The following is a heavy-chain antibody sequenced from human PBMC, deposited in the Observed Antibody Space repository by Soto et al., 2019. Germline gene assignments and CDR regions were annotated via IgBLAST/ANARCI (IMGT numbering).Heavy chain of an antibody. CDR3: ASGSNYDIFTGYYGMDV. J-gene: IGHJ6*02. CDR1: GYSFTSYW. D-gene: IGHD3-9*01. CDR2: IDPSDSYT. V-gene: IGHV5-10-1*01. Sequence: PGESLKISCKGSGYSFTSYWISWVRQMPGKGLEWMGRIDPSDSYTNYSPSFQGHVTISADKSISTAYLQWSSLKASDTAMYYCASGSNYDIFTGYYGMDVWAQGTTVTVSS.